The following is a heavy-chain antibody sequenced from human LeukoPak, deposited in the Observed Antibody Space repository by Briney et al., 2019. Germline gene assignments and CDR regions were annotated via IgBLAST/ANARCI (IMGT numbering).Heavy chain of an antibody. Sequence: PSETLSLTCAVYGGSLSGYYWTWIRQSPGKGLEWIGQINHSGSTNYNPSLKSRVTVSVDMSSNQFSLKLSSVTAADTAVYYCARAVDTAMVRPFDYWGQGTLVTVSS. V-gene: IGHV4-34*01. CDR2: INHSGST. J-gene: IGHJ4*02. D-gene: IGHD5-18*01. CDR1: GGSLSGYY. CDR3: ARAVDTAMVRPFDY.